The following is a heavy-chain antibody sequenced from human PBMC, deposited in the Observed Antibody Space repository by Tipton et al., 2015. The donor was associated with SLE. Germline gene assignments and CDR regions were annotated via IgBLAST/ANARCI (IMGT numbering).Heavy chain of an antibody. CDR2: ISSSSSYI. J-gene: IGHJ3*02. Sequence: GSLRLSCAASGFTFSSYSMNWVRQAPGKGLEWVSSISSSSSYIYYADSVKGRFTISRDNAKNSLYLQMNSLRAEDTAVYYCAPTVLRFLEWLDDAFDIWGQGTMVTVSS. D-gene: IGHD3-3*01. CDR1: GFTFSSYS. V-gene: IGHV3-21*01. CDR3: APTVLRFLEWLDDAFDI.